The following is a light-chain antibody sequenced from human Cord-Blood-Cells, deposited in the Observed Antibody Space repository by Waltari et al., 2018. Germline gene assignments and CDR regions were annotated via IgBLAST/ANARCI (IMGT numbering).Light chain of an antibody. CDR1: NIGSKS. J-gene: IGLJ3*02. CDR2: YDS. V-gene: IGLV3-21*04. CDR3: QVWDSSSDSWV. Sequence: SYVLTQPPSVSVAPGKTARITCGGNNIGSKSVHWYQQKPGQAPVLVIYYDSDRPSGIPERFSGSNSGNTATLTVSRVEAGDEADYYCQVWDSSSDSWVFGVGTKLTVL.